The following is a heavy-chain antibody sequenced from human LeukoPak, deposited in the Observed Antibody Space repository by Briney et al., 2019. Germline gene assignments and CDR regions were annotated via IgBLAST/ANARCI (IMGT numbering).Heavy chain of an antibody. CDR3: ARDRAYASGYNAFDM. D-gene: IGHD5-12*01. Sequence: ASVKVSCKASRYVFTAYAMHWVRQAPGQSLEWMGWINIANVNTKYSQKFQGRVTITRDTSASTVYMELSSLRSEDTAAYYCARDRAYASGYNAFDMWGQGSMVTVSS. J-gene: IGHJ3*02. V-gene: IGHV1-3*04. CDR2: INIANVNT. CDR1: RYVFTAYA.